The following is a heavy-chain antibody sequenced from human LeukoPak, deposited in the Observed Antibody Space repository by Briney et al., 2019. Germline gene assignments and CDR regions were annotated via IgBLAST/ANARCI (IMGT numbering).Heavy chain of an antibody. D-gene: IGHD2-15*01. CDR3: ARVSDLSVAAYFDY. V-gene: IGHV3-30*04. CDR1: GFTFWSFP. Sequence: GGSLRLSCAASGFTFWSFPKHWVRQAPGKGLEGVAHISYDGSHKYYADSVKGRFTISRDNSKNTLYLQMNSLRAEDTALYYCARVSDLSVAAYFDYWGKGTLVTVSS. J-gene: IGHJ4*02. CDR2: ISYDGSHK.